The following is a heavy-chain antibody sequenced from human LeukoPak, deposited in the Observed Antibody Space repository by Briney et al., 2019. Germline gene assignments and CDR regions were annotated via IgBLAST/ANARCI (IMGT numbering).Heavy chain of an antibody. CDR3: ARTSNYWYFDY. D-gene: IGHD4-11*01. J-gene: IGHJ4*02. V-gene: IGHV4-30-4*08. Sequence: SETLSLTCTVSGGSISSGDYYWSWIRQPPGKGLEWIGYIYYSGSTYYNPSLKSRVTISVDTSKNQFSLKLSSVTAADTAVYYCARTSNYWYFDYWGQGTLVTVSS. CDR2: IYYSGST. CDR1: GGSISSGDYY.